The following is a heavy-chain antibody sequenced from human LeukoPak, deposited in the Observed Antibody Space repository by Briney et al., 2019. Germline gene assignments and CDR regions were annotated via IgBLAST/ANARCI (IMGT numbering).Heavy chain of an antibody. D-gene: IGHD3-9*01. V-gene: IGHV1-18*01. J-gene: IGHJ5*02. CDR3: GRVVTGYYRLDP. CDR2: VSTTNDKA. Sequence: ASVKVSCKASGYTFTSYSFSWVRQAPGQGLEWMGWVSTTNDKANYAQKLQGRVTMTTDTSTSTAYMELRSLSSDDTAVYYCGRVVTGYYRLDPRGLGTLVTVSS. CDR1: GYTFTSYS.